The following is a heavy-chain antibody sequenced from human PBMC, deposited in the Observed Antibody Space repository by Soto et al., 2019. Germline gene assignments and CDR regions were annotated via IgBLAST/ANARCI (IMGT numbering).Heavy chain of an antibody. V-gene: IGHV1-69*04. D-gene: IGHD3-22*01. CDR3: ARDRGLYYYDSSGYYFDY. CDR2: IIPILGIA. Sequence: SVKVSCKASGYTFTSYYMHWVRQAPGQGLEWMGRIIPILGIANHAQKFQGRVTITADKSTSTAYMELSSLRSEDTAVYYCARDRGLYYYDSSGYYFDYWGQGTLVTVSS. CDR1: GYTFTSYY. J-gene: IGHJ4*02.